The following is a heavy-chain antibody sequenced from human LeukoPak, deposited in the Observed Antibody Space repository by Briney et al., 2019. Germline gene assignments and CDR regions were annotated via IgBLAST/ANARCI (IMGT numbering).Heavy chain of an antibody. D-gene: IGHD6-19*01. J-gene: IGHJ4*02. CDR1: GGSISSYY. CDR2: IYYSGST. CDR3: ARSPGDSSGWYYFDY. V-gene: IGHV4-59*01. Sequence: SETLSLTCTVSGGSISSYYWSWIRQPPGKGLEWIGYIYYSGSTNYNPSLKSRVTISVDTSKNQFSLKLSSVTAADTAVYYCARSPGDSSGWYYFDYWGQGTLVTVSS.